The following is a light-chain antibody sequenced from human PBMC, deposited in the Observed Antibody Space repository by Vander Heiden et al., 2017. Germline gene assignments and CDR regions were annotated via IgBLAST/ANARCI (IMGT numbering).Light chain of an antibody. CDR2: DVS. J-gene: IGLJ1*01. V-gene: IGLV2-14*03. Sequence: QSALTQPASVSGSPGQSITISCTGTSSDIGGYKYVSWYQQHPGNAPKVIIFDVSNRPSGISNRFSGSKSGNTASRTISGLQAEDEADYYCCSYTTSSTLVFGTGTKVTVL. CDR3: CSYTTSSTLV. CDR1: SSDIGGYKY.